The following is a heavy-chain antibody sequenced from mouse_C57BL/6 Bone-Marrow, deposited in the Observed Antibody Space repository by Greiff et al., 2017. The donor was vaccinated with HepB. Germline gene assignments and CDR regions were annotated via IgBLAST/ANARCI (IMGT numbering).Heavy chain of an antibody. CDR3: ASSSYYFLSFPFAY. V-gene: IGHV1-55*01. CDR2: IYPGSGRT. D-gene: IGHD1-1*01. CDR1: GYTFTSYW. Sequence: QVQLQQPGAELVKPGASVKMSCKASGYTFTSYWITWVKQRPGQGLEWIGEIYPGSGRTNYNEKFKSKATLTVDTSSSTAYMQLSSLTSEDAAVYYCASSSYYFLSFPFAYLGPGTLVTVSA. J-gene: IGHJ3*01.